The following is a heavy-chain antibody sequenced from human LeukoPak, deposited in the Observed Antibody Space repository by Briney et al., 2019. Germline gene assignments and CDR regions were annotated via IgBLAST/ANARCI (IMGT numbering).Heavy chain of an antibody. V-gene: IGHV4-34*01. CDR3: ARDRYYYDSSGTRWFDP. CDR1: GGSFSGYY. D-gene: IGHD3-22*01. J-gene: IGHJ5*02. CDR2: INHTGST. Sequence: SETLSLTCAVYGGSFSGYYWTWIRQPPGKGLEWIGEINHTGSTNYNPSLRSRVTISVDTSKNQFSLKLSPVTAADTAVYYCARDRYYYDSSGTRWFDPWGQGTLVTVSS.